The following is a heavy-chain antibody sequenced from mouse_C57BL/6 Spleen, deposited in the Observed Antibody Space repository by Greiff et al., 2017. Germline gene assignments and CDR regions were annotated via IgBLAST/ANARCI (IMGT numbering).Heavy chain of an antibody. CDR2: ISSGGDYI. V-gene: IGHV5-9-1*02. J-gene: IGHJ1*03. CDR3: TRDYYGYFAV. D-gene: IGHD2-13*01. Sequence: EVKLVESGEGLVKPGGSLKLSCAASGFTFSSYAMSWVRQTPEKRLEWVAYISSGGDYIYYADTVKGRFTISRDKARTTLYLQMSSLKSEDTAMYYCTRDYYGYFAVWGTGTTVTVSS. CDR1: GFTFSSYA.